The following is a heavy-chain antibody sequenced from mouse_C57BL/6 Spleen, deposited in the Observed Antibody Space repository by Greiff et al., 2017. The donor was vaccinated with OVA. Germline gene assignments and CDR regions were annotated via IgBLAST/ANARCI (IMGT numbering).Heavy chain of an antibody. CDR2: ISYDDSN. D-gene: IGHD2-3*01. V-gene: IGHV3-6*01. CDR1: GYSITSGYY. J-gene: IGHJ2*01. CDR3: ARSYDGHFDY. Sequence: VQLKESGPGLVKPSQSLSLTCSVTGYSITSGYYWNWIRQFPGNKLEWMGYISYDDSNNYNPSLKNRISITRDTSKNQFFLKLNSVTTEDTATXYCARSYDGHFDYWGQGTTLTVSS.